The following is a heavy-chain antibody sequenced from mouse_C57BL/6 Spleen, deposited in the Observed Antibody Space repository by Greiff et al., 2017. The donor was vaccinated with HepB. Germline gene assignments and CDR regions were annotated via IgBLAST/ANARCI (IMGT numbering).Heavy chain of an antibody. D-gene: IGHD1-1*01. CDR1: GFTFSDYY. CDR2: INYDGSST. J-gene: IGHJ2*01. CDR3: ARDVYGSSYFDY. V-gene: IGHV5-16*01. Sequence: DVQLVESEGGLVQPGSSMKLSCTASGFTFSDYYMAWVRQVPEMGLEWVANINYDGSSTYYLDSLKSRFIISRDNAKNILYLQMSSLKSEDTATYYCARDVYGSSYFDYWGQGTTLTVSS.